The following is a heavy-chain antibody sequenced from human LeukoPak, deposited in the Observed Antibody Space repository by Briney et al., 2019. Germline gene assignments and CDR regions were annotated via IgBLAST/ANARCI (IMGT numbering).Heavy chain of an antibody. CDR2: ISGSGSST. CDR1: GFTFSTYA. J-gene: IGHJ4*02. Sequence: GGSLRLSCAASGFTFSTYAMSWVRQAPGKGLEWVSVISGSGSSTYYADSVKGRFTISRDSSKNTLYLQMTSLRAEDTAVYYCAKDMYNYGHRADHWGQGTLVSVSS. D-gene: IGHD5-18*01. V-gene: IGHV3-23*01. CDR3: AKDMYNYGHRADH.